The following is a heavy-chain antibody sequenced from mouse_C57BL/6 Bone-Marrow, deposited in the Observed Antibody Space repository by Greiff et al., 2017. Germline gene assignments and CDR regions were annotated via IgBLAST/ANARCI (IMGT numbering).Heavy chain of an antibody. Sequence: EVQRVESGGGLVQPGGSLSLSCAASGFTFTDYYMSWVRQPPGKALEWLGFIRNKANGYTTEYSASVKGRFTISRDNSQSIRYLQMNALGAEDSATYYCARGSSHDYWGQGTTLTVSS. D-gene: IGHD1-1*01. V-gene: IGHV7-3*01. J-gene: IGHJ2*01. CDR3: ARGSSHDY. CDR2: IRNKANGYTT. CDR1: GFTFTDYY.